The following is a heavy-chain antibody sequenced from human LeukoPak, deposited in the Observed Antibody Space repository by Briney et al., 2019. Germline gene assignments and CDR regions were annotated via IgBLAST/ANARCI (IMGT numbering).Heavy chain of an antibody. CDR3: ARDVRIAAAGDY. D-gene: IGHD6-13*01. CDR2: INPNSGGT. Sequence: ASVKVSCKAPGYTFTGYYMHWVRQAPGQGLEWMGWINPNSGGTNYAQKFQGRVTMTRDTSISTAYMELSRLRSDDTAVYYCARDVRIAAAGDYWGQGTLVTVSS. J-gene: IGHJ4*02. CDR1: GYTFTGYY. V-gene: IGHV1-2*02.